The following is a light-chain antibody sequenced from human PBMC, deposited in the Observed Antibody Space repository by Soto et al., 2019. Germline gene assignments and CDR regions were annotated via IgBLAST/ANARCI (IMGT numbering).Light chain of an antibody. CDR2: GAS. CDR3: QHYCLSPSWT. CDR1: QSVRSNY. V-gene: IGKV3-20*01. Sequence: EIVLTQSPGTLSLSPGERATLSCRASQSVRSNYLAWYQQKTGQAPGRLIYGASTRATGIPDRFSGSGCGTGFTLTISRLETDDFAVYYCQHYCLSPSWTFGQGTMVEI. J-gene: IGKJ1*01.